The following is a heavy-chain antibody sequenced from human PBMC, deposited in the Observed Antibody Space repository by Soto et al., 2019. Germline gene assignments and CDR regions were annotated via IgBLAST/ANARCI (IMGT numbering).Heavy chain of an antibody. Sequence: SETLSLTCTVSGGSISSSSYYWGWIRQPPGKGLEWIGSIYYSGSTYYNPSLKSRVTISVDTSKNQFSLKLSSVTAADTAVYYCTRGPSGDKVDYWGQGTLVTVS. J-gene: IGHJ4*02. D-gene: IGHD7-27*01. V-gene: IGHV4-39*01. CDR1: GGSISSSSYY. CDR2: IYYSGST. CDR3: TRGPSGDKVDY.